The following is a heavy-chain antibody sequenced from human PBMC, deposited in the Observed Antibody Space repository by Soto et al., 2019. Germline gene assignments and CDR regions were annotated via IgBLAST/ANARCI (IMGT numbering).Heavy chain of an antibody. J-gene: IGHJ4*02. CDR2: IWYDGSNK. V-gene: IGHV3-33*01. CDR1: GFTFSSYG. D-gene: IGHD6-19*01. CDR3: ARQGGEYSSGWSIDY. Sequence: GSLRLSCAASGFTFSSYGMHWVRQAPGKGLEWVAVIWYDGSNKYYADSVKGRFTISRDNSKNTLYLQMNSLRAEDTAVYYCARQGGEYSSGWSIDYWGQGTLVTVSS.